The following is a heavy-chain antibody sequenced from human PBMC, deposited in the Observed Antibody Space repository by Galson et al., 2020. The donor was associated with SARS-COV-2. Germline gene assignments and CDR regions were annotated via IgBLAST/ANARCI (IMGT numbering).Heavy chain of an antibody. CDR1: GGSISSGGYY. CDR2: IYYSGST. CDR3: ARAGHRGIVGVVTHFDY. J-gene: IGHJ4*02. Sequence: SETLSLTCTVSGGSISSGGYYWSWIRQPPGKGLEWIGYIYYSGSTYYNPSLKSRVTISVDTSKNQFSLKLSPVTAADTAVYYCARAGHRGIVGVVTHFDYWGQGTLVTVSS. D-gene: IGHD3-3*01. V-gene: IGHV4-31*03.